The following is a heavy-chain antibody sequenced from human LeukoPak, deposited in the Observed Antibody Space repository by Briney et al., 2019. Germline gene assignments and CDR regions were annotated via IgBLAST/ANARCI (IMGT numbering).Heavy chain of an antibody. CDR3: AKDRAQLLYHYYFDY. V-gene: IGHV3-23*01. J-gene: IGHJ4*02. CDR1: GFTFSSYA. CDR2: ISGSGGST. Sequence: GGSLRLSCAASGFTFSSYAMSWVRQAPGKGLEWVSAISGSGGSTYYADSVKGRFTISRDNSKNTLYLQMNSLRAEDTAVYYFAKDRAQLLYHYYFDYWGQGTLVTVSS. D-gene: IGHD2-2*02.